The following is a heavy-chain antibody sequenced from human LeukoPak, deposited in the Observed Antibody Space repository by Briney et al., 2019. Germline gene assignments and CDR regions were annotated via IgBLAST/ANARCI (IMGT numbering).Heavy chain of an antibody. Sequence: SETLSLTCTVSGGSISSYYWSWIRQPPGKGLEWIAFIYYSGSTKYNPSLKSRVTISVDTSKNQFSLKLSSVTAADTAIYYCARDYDSSGRFDYWGQGTLVTVSS. D-gene: IGHD3-22*01. V-gene: IGHV4-59*01. CDR1: GGSISSYY. J-gene: IGHJ4*02. CDR2: IYYSGST. CDR3: ARDYDSSGRFDY.